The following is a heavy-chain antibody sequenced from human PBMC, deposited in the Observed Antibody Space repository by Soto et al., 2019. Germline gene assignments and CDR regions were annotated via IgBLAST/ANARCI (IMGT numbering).Heavy chain of an antibody. CDR3: ARRKEDILTGYQNYGMDV. Sequence: TSETLSLTCAVYGGSFSGYYWSWIRQPPGKGLEWIVEINHSGSTNYNPSLKSRVTISVDTSKNQFSLKLSSVTAADTAVYYCARRKEDILTGYQNYGMDVWGQGTTVTVSS. CDR2: INHSGST. J-gene: IGHJ6*02. CDR1: GGSFSGYY. V-gene: IGHV4-34*01. D-gene: IGHD3-9*01.